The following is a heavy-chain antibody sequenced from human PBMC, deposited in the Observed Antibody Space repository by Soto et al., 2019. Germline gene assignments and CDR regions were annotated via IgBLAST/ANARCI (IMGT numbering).Heavy chain of an antibody. D-gene: IGHD3-10*01. V-gene: IGHV3-74*01. J-gene: IGHJ6*04. CDR3: ARGCFGPDV. CDR1: GFTLSGRS. Sequence: EVQLVESGGGLVQPGGSLRLSCAASGFTLSGRSMHWVRQAPGKGLVWVSGIDNAGTDSTYADSVKGRFTSSRDNAKKMLYLQMNSLRVEDTAVYYCARGCFGPDVWGKGTTVTVSS. CDR2: IDNAGTDS.